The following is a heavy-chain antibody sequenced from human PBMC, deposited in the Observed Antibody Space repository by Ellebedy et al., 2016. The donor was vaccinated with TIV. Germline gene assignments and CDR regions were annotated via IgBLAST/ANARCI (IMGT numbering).Heavy chain of an antibody. CDR1: GGSNSNSDYY. Sequence: MPSETLSLTCTVSGGSNSNSDYYWNWIRQPPGKGLEWIGSIYYSGSAYYNPSLKSRVTVSVDTSKNQFSLNLSSVTAADTAVYYCARDPALPRGRFDTWGQGTLVTVSS. CDR3: ARDPALPRGRFDT. J-gene: IGHJ5*02. CDR2: IYYSGSA. V-gene: IGHV4-39*07.